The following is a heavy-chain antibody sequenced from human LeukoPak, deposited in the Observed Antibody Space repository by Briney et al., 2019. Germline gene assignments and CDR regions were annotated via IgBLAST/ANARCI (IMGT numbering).Heavy chain of an antibody. CDR3: ARGGWEIPEGYFDC. CDR2: IYDSGST. CDR1: GGSIRSSYYY. D-gene: IGHD1-26*01. Sequence: SETLSLTCTVSGGSIRSSYYYWGWIRQPPGKGLEWIGSIYDSGSTYYNPSLKSRVTISIDTSKNQFSLKLSSVTAADTAVYYCARGGWEIPEGYFDCWGQGTLVTVSS. J-gene: IGHJ4*02. V-gene: IGHV4-39*02.